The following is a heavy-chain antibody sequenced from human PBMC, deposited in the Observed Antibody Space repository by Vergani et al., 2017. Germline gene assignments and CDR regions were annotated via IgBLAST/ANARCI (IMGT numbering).Heavy chain of an antibody. CDR1: GGSISSYY. Sequence: QVQLQESGPGLVKPSETLSLTCTVSGGSISSYYWSWIRQPPGKGLEWLGYIYYSGSTNYNPSLKSRVTISVDTSKNQFSLKLSSVTAADTAVYYCARASSSSWLFDYWGQGTLVTVSS. CDR2: IYYSGST. CDR3: ARASSSSWLFDY. J-gene: IGHJ4*02. V-gene: IGHV4-59*01. D-gene: IGHD6-13*01.